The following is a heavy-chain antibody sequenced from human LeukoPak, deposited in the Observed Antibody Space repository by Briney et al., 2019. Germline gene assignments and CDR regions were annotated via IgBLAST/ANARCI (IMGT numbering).Heavy chain of an antibody. V-gene: IGHV3-48*02. CDR2: FISSSSTI. CDR3: AREGGYCSSTSCYRFDP. Sequence: PGGSLRLSCAASGLTFSSYSMNSVRQAPGKGLEWVSSFISSSSTIYYADSVKGRFTISRDNAKNSLYLQMNSLRDEDTAVYYCAREGGYCSSTSCYRFDPWGQGTLVTVSS. CDR1: GLTFSSYS. D-gene: IGHD2-2*02. J-gene: IGHJ5*02.